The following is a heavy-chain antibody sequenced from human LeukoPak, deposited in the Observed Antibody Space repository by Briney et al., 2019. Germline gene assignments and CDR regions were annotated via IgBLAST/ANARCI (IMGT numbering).Heavy chain of an antibody. J-gene: IGHJ5*02. D-gene: IGHD2-2*01. CDR2: INHSGST. Sequence: PSETLSLTCAVYGGPFSGYYWSWIRQPPGKGLEWIGEINHSGSTNYNPSLKSRVTISVDTSKNQFSLKLSSVTAADTAVYYCAIGIVVVPAAPDNWFDPWGQGTLVTVSS. CDR3: AIGIVVVPAAPDNWFDP. V-gene: IGHV4-34*01. CDR1: GGPFSGYY.